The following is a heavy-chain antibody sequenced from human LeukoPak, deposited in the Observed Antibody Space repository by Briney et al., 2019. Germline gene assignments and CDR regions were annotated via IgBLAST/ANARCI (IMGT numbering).Heavy chain of an antibody. Sequence: SETLSLTCTVSGGSISSGSYYWGWIRQPPGKGLEWIGSIYYSGSTYYNPSLKSRVTISVDTSKNQFSLKLSSVTAADTAVYYCARGQGYYDSSGYYYPFFDYWGQGTLVTVSS. CDR1: GGSISSGSYY. J-gene: IGHJ4*02. CDR2: IYYSGST. V-gene: IGHV4-39*07. D-gene: IGHD3-22*01. CDR3: ARGQGYYDSSGYYYPFFDY.